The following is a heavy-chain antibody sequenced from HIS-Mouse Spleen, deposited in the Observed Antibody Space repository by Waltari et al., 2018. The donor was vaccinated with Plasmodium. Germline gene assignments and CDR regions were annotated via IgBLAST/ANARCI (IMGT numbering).Heavy chain of an antibody. CDR1: GGSISSSSYY. CDR3: ARQLAYYDFWSGYSRGYYFDY. CDR2: IYYSGST. J-gene: IGHJ4*02. V-gene: IGHV4-39*01. Sequence: QLQLQESGPGLVKPSETLSLTCTVSGGSISSSSYYWGWIRQPPGKGLEWIGSIYYSGSTYDNPSLKSRVTISVDTSKNQFSLKLSSVTAADTAVYYCARQLAYYDFWSGYSRGYYFDYWGQGTLVTVSS. D-gene: IGHD3-3*01.